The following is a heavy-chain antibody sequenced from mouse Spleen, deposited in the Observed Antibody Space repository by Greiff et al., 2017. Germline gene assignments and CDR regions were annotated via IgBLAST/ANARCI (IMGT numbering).Heavy chain of an antibody. Sequence: QVQLQQPGAELVKPGASVKVSCKASGYTFTSYWMHWVKQRPGQGLEWIGRIHPSDNDTNYNQKFKGKATLTVDKSSSTAYMQLSSLTSEDSAVYYCAIPQLGPAMDYWGQGTSVTVSS. D-gene: IGHD4-1*02. CDR2: IHPSDNDT. V-gene: IGHV1-74*01. J-gene: IGHJ4*01. CDR3: AIPQLGPAMDY. CDR1: GYTFTSYW.